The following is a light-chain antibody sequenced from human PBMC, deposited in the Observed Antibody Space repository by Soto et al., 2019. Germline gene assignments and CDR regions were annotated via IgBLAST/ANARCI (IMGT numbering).Light chain of an antibody. V-gene: IGKV3-20*01. Sequence: ELVRTPSTDTLTSSERGIAALSPPPSQSVSSSYLAWYQQQPAQAPRLLIYGASSRATGIPDRFSGSGAGTDFTLTISSLEPEDFVVYDCQQYGSSLAVTVGGGTKGDIK. CDR3: QQYGSSLAVT. CDR2: GAS. CDR1: QSVSSSY. J-gene: IGKJ4*01.